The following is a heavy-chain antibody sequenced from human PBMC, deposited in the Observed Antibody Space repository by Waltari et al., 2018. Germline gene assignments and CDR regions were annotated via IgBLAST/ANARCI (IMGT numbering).Heavy chain of an antibody. D-gene: IGHD3-10*01. J-gene: IGHJ4*01. Sequence: QVQLVESGGGVVQPGRSLRLSCAASGFTFVHAGMHWVRQAPGKGLEWVAVVSKDGSEKYFADSVLGRFSVSRDNSKNTVYLQMTSLRPDDTAIYYCAKRYGQSYSFDSWGRGTLVTVSS. V-gene: IGHV3-30*18. CDR3: AKRYGQSYSFDS. CDR1: GFTFVHAG. CDR2: VSKDGSEK.